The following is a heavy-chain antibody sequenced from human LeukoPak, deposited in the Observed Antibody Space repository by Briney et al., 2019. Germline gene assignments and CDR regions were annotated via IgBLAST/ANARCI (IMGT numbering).Heavy chain of an antibody. V-gene: IGHV3-23*01. CDR1: GFTFSSYA. CDR3: VKGRGWIFDY. Sequence: GGSLRLSCAASGFTFSSYAMSWVRQAPGKGLEWVSAISGSGGSTYYADSVKGRFTISRDNSKNTLYLQMNSLRVDDTAMYYCVKGRGWIFDYWGQGTLVTVSS. CDR2: ISGSGGST. J-gene: IGHJ4*02. D-gene: IGHD6-19*01.